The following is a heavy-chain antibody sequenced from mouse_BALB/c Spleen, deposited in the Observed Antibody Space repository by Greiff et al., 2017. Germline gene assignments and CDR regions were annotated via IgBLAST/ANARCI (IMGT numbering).Heavy chain of an antibody. J-gene: IGHJ1*01. D-gene: IGHD1-1*01. V-gene: IGHV2-9*02. CDR3: ARGSYYGSSYWYFDV. Sequence: VQLQQSGPGLVAPSQSLSITCTVSGFSLTGYGVNWVRQPPGTGLEWLGVIWAGGSTNYNSALMSRLSISKDKSKSQVFLKMNSLQTDDTAMYYCARGSYYGSSYWYFDVWGAGTTVTVSS. CDR1: GFSLTGYG. CDR2: IWAGGST.